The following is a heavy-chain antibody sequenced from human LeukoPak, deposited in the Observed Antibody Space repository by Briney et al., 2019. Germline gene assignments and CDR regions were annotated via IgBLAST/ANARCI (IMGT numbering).Heavy chain of an antibody. Sequence: SGGSLRLSCAASGFTVSSTYMNWVRQAPGKGLEWVSVIYSGGSTNYADSVKGRFTISRDNSKNTLYLQMNSPRAEDTAVYYCIYGYTLDFWGQGTLVTVSS. J-gene: IGHJ4*02. CDR1: GFTVSSTY. CDR3: IYGYTLDF. V-gene: IGHV3-53*01. D-gene: IGHD5-18*01. CDR2: IYSGGST.